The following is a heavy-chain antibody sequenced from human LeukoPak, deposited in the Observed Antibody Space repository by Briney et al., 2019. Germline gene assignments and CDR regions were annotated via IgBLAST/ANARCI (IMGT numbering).Heavy chain of an antibody. Sequence: PGGSLRLSCAASGFTFSSYGMHWVRQAPGKGLEWVAVISYDGSNKYYADSVKGRFTISRDNSKSTLYLQMNSLRAEDTAVYYCAKSGYSSGCLDPWGQGTLVTVSS. J-gene: IGHJ5*02. D-gene: IGHD6-19*01. CDR2: ISYDGSNK. CDR3: AKSGYSSGCLDP. V-gene: IGHV3-30*18. CDR1: GFTFSSYG.